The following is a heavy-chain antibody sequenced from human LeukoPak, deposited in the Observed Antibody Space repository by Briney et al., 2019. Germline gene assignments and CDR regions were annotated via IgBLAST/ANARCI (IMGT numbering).Heavy chain of an antibody. Sequence: GGSLRLSCAASGFSFSTYWMSWARQAPGKGLEWVANVKQDGSEKYYVDSVKGRFTISRDNAKNSLYLQMNSLRAEDTAVYYCARTVVGAHVRDPDYWGQGTLVTVSS. CDR1: GFSFSTYW. D-gene: IGHD1-26*01. V-gene: IGHV3-7*01. CDR2: VKQDGSEK. CDR3: ARTVVGAHVRDPDY. J-gene: IGHJ4*02.